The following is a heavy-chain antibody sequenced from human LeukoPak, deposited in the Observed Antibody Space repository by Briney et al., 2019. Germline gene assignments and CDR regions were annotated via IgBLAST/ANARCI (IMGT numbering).Heavy chain of an antibody. J-gene: IGHJ4*02. CDR1: GFTFSSYW. Sequence: GGSLRLFYAASGFTFSSYWMHWVRQAPGKGLVWVSRINSDGSSTSYADSVKGRFTISRDNAKNTLYLQMNSLRAEDTAVYYCARVSGSHYYYDSSGYCPDQNWGQGTLVTVSS. D-gene: IGHD3-22*01. V-gene: IGHV3-74*01. CDR3: ARVSGSHYYYDSSGYCPDQN. CDR2: INSDGSST.